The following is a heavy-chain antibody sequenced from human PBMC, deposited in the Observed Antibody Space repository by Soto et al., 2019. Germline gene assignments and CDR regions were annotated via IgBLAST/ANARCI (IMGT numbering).Heavy chain of an antibody. Sequence: EVQLVESGGGLVPPGESLRLSCAASGLSTYWMHWVRQAPGKGLVWVSRINFDGSITDYADSVKGRLTISRVYANNTVFRQMNILRAEDTAVYFCARAAYTATVIGYWGQGTLVTVSS. CDR2: INFDGSIT. CDR3: ARAAYTATVIGY. CDR1: GLSTYW. D-gene: IGHD5-18*01. J-gene: IGHJ4*02. V-gene: IGHV3-74*01.